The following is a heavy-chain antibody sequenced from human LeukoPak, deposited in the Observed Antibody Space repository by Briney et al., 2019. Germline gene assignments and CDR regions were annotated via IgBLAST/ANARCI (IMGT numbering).Heavy chain of an antibody. V-gene: IGHV4-4*02. D-gene: IGHD1-14*01. Sequence: SGTLSLTCAVSGASIDSHSWWSWVRQPPGKGLEWIGEIYHSGGANYKPSLKSRVTMSVDTSRNHFSLKLTSVTAADTAVYYCAYNRNFALDNWGQGTLVTVSS. CDR2: IYHSGGA. CDR3: AYNRNFALDN. J-gene: IGHJ4*02. CDR1: GASIDSHSW.